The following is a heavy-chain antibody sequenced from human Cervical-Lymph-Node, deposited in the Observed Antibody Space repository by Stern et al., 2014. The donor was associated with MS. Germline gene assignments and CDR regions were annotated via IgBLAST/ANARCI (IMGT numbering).Heavy chain of an antibody. D-gene: IGHD2-15*01. J-gene: IGHJ4*02. V-gene: IGHV3-30-3*01. CDR2: VSNEGSKQ. CDR1: GFIFSNYA. CDR3: GRDTCRGGGCYFRY. Sequence: QLVQSGGGVVKPGRSLRLSCAASGFIFSNYAMHWVRQAPGKGLDWVAFVSNEGSKQFYADSVKGRFPISRDNANNTLYLQMNSLRPEDTAVYYCGRDTCRGGGCYFRYWGQGILITVSS.